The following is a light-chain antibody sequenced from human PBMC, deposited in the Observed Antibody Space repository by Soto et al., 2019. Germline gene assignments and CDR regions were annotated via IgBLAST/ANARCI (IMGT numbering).Light chain of an antibody. CDR2: EVS. Sequence: QSVLTQPPSASGSPGQSVTISCTGTSSDVGGYNYVSWYQQHPGKAPTLLIFEVSKRPSGVPDRFSGSKSGNTASLTVSGLQAEDEADYYCSSYASSILYVFGTGTKVTVL. V-gene: IGLV2-8*01. CDR3: SSYASSILYV. J-gene: IGLJ1*01. CDR1: SSDVGGYNY.